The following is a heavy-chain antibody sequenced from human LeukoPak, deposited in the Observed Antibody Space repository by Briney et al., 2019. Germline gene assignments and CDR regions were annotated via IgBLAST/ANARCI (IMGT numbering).Heavy chain of an antibody. CDR2: TIPIFGTA. V-gene: IGHV1-69*01. J-gene: IGHJ4*02. CDR3: ARLERYCSSTSCSYFDY. D-gene: IGHD2-2*01. CDR1: GGTFSSYA. Sequence: GSSVKVSCKASGGTFSSYAISWVRQAPGQGLEWMGGTIPIFGTANYVQKFQGRVTITADESTSTAYMELSSLRSEDTAVYYCARLERYCSSTSCSYFDYWGQGTLVTVSS.